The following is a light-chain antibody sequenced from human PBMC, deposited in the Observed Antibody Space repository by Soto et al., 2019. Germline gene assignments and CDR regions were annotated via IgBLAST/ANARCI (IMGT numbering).Light chain of an antibody. Sequence: QSVLTQPASVSGSPGQSITFSCTGTSSDVGSYNLVSWYQQHPGKAPKLMIYEVSKRPSGVSNRFSGSKSGNTASLTISGLQADDEADYYCCSYADSSSPYVFGTGTKVTVL. CDR2: EVS. V-gene: IGLV2-23*02. J-gene: IGLJ1*01. CDR3: CSYADSSSPYV. CDR1: SSDVGSYNL.